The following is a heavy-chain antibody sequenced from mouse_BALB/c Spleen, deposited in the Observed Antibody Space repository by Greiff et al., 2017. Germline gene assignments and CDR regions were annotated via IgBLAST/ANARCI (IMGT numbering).Heavy chain of an antibody. CDR1: GYTFTDYA. D-gene: IGHD1-1*01. CDR2: ISTYYGDA. CDR3: ARDYYGSSYGY. Sequence: VQLQESGAELVRPGVSVKISCKGSGYTFTDYAMHWVKQSHAKSLEWIGVISTYYGDASYNQKFKGKATMTVDKSSSTAYMELARLTSEDSAIYYCARDYYGSSYGYWGQGTTLTVSS. V-gene: IGHV1S137*01. J-gene: IGHJ2*01.